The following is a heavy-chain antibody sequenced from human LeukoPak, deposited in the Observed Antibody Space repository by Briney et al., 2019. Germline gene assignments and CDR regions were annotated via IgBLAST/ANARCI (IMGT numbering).Heavy chain of an antibody. CDR2: IYHSGST. CDR1: GYSISSGYY. J-gene: IGHJ4*02. CDR3: ARLGAAAGYFDY. Sequence: PSETLSLTCAVSGYSISSGYYWGWIRQPPGEGLEWIGSIYHSGSTYYNPSLKSRVTISVDTSKNQFSLKLSSVTAADTAVYYCARLGAAAGYFDYWGQGTLVTVSS. D-gene: IGHD6-13*01. V-gene: IGHV4-38-2*01.